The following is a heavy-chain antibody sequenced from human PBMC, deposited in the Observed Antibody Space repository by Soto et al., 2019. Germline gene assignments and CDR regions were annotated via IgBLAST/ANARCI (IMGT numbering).Heavy chain of an antibody. V-gene: IGHV4-59*01. CDR3: ARAEDGYNPDY. CDR2: IYYSGST. Sequence: SETLSLTCTVSGGSISSYYWSWIRQPPGKGLEWIGYIYYSGSTNYNPSLKSRVTISVDTSKNQFSLKLSSVTAADTAVYYCARAEDGYNPDYWGQGTLVTVS. J-gene: IGHJ4*02. CDR1: GGSISSYY. D-gene: IGHD5-12*01.